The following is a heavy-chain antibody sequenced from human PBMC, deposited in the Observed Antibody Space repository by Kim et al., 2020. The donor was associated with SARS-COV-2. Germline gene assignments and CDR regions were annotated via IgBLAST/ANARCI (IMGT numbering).Heavy chain of an antibody. V-gene: IGHV4-59*01. Sequence: SETLSLTCTVSGGSISSYYWSWIRQPPGKGLEWIGYIYYSGSTNYNPSLKSRVTISVDTSKNQFSLKLSSVTAADTAVYYCARGISSGWPYYYYYYYGMDVWGQGTTVTVSS. CDR3: ARGISSGWPYYYYYYYGMDV. J-gene: IGHJ6*02. D-gene: IGHD6-19*01. CDR1: GGSISSYY. CDR2: IYYSGST.